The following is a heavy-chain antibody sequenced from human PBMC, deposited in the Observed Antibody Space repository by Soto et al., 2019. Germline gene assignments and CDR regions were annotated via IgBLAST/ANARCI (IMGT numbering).Heavy chain of an antibody. CDR2: ISSSSSTI. J-gene: IGHJ3*02. D-gene: IGHD6-13*01. CDR3: ARDQFRPFLQQQFDAFDI. V-gene: IGHV3-48*01. Sequence: GGSLRLSCAASGFTFSSYSMNWVRQAPGKGLEWVSYISSSSSTIYYADSVKGRFTISRDNAKNSLYLQMNSLRAEDTAVYYCARDQFRPFLQQQFDAFDIWGQGTMVTVSS. CDR1: GFTFSSYS.